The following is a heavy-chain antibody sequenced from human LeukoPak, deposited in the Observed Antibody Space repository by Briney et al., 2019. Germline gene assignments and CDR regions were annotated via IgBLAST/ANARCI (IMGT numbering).Heavy chain of an antibody. CDR3: ARDWAHGSFDL. J-gene: IGHJ4*02. CDR2: INPGIFTT. D-gene: IGHD3-16*01. V-gene: IGHV1-46*01. Sequence: ASVKVSCKALGYPFTAFSLHSVRQAPGQGPEWMAIINPGIFTTTYAQKLQDRITVTSDTSTATVYMELRSLRLEDTAVYFCARDWAHGSFDLWGQGTLVTVSS. CDR1: GYPFTAFS.